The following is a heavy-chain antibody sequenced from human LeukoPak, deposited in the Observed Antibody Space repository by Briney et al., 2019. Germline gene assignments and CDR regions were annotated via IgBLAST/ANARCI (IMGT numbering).Heavy chain of an antibody. CDR3: ARDLGDGDYHPNWFDP. Sequence: SETLSLTCAVYGGSFSGYYWSWIRQPPGKGLEWIGEINHSGSTNYNPSLESRVTISVDTSKNQFSLKLSSVTAADTAVYYCARDLGDGDYHPNWFDPWGQGTLVTVSS. D-gene: IGHD4-17*01. J-gene: IGHJ5*02. V-gene: IGHV4-34*01. CDR1: GGSFSGYY. CDR2: INHSGST.